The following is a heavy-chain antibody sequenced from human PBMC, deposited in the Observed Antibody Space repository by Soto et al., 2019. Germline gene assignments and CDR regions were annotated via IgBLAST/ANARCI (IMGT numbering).Heavy chain of an antibody. J-gene: IGHJ4*02. Sequence: SETLSLTCAVSGGSISSGGYSWSWIRQPPGKGLEWVGYIYHSGSTYYNPSLKSRVTISVDRSKNQFSLKLSSVTAADTAVYYCARRITGTTTLYFDYWGQGTLVTVSS. D-gene: IGHD1-7*01. CDR2: IYHSGST. CDR1: GGSISSGGYS. V-gene: IGHV4-30-2*01. CDR3: ARRITGTTTLYFDY.